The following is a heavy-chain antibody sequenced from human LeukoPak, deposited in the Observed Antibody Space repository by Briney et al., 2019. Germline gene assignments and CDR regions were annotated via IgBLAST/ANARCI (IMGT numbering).Heavy chain of an antibody. D-gene: IGHD3-10*01. CDR1: RSTFSSYG. V-gene: IGHV3-30*18. CDR2: IAYDGSNK. Sequence: GGSLRLSCAASRSTFSSYGMHWVRQAPGKGLEWVAVIAYDGSNKYYADSVKGRFTISRDNSKNTLYLQMNSLRAEDTAVYYCAKDMVRGVIIPYYFDYWGQGTQVTVSS. CDR3: AKDMVRGVIIPYYFDY. J-gene: IGHJ4*02.